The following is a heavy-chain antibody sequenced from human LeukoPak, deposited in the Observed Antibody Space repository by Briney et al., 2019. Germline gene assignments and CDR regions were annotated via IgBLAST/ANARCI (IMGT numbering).Heavy chain of an antibody. CDR2: INPNNGDT. CDR1: GYTFTGYR. V-gene: IGHV1-2*02. D-gene: IGHD5-18*01. Sequence: ASVKVSCKASGYTFTGYRMHWVRQAPGQGLEWMGWINPNNGDTQYTLKFQDRVTLTRDTSISTAYMELNSLKSDDTAVYYCARDLLDTPMWEFDYWGQGTLVTVSS. J-gene: IGHJ4*02. CDR3: ARDLLDTPMWEFDY.